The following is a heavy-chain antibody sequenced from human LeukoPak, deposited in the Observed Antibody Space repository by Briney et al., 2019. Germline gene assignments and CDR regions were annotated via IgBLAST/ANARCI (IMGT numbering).Heavy chain of an antibody. J-gene: IGHJ4*02. D-gene: IGHD5-18*01. CDR3: AKRGYSYGPDYFDS. CDR1: GFSFSEYY. CDR2: ISDSGKST. Sequence: GGSRRLSCAASGFSFSEYYMSWIRQAPGKGLEWLSAISDSGKSTSYADSVTGRFTISRDNSKNTVFLQMTRLRAEDTALYYCAKRGYSYGPDYFDSWGQGSLVTVSS. V-gene: IGHV3-23*01.